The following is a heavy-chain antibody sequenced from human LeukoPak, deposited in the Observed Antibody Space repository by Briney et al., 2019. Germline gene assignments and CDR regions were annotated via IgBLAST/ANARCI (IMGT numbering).Heavy chain of an antibody. CDR2: IYYSGST. D-gene: IGHD2-15*01. Sequence: KPSETLSLTCTVSGGSISSSSYYWGWIRQPPGKGLEWIGSIYYSGSTYYNPSLKSRVTISVDTSKNQFSLKLSSVTAADTAVYYCARVRVCCSGGSGDAFDIWGQGTMVTVSS. V-gene: IGHV4-39*01. CDR3: ARVRVCCSGGSGDAFDI. CDR1: GGSISSSSYY. J-gene: IGHJ3*02.